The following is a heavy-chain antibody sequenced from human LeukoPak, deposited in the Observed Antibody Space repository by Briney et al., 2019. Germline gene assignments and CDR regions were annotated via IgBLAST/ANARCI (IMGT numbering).Heavy chain of an antibody. CDR2: IFYSGST. V-gene: IGHV4-59*01. Sequence: SETLSLTCSVSGGSISGYYWNWIRQPPGKGLEWMGQIFYSGSTTYNPSLKSRVTISVDTSKNQFSLKLSSVTAADTAVYYCATERPYGDYPRWAFDIWGQGTMVTVSS. CDR1: GGSISGYY. CDR3: ATERPYGDYPRWAFDI. D-gene: IGHD4-17*01. J-gene: IGHJ3*02.